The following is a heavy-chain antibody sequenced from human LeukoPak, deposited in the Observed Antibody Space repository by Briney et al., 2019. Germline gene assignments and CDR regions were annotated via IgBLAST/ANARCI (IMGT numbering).Heavy chain of an antibody. CDR3: ATTPGGYSYGHRRYYFDY. V-gene: IGHV3-23*01. CDR1: GFTFSSYA. CDR2: ISGSGGST. Sequence: QTGGSLRLSCAASGFTFSSYAMSWVRQAPGKGLEWVSAISGSGGSTYYADSAKGRFTISRDNSKNTLYLQMNSLRAEDTAVYYCATTPGGYSYGHRRYYFDYWGQGTLVTVSS. J-gene: IGHJ4*02. D-gene: IGHD5-18*01.